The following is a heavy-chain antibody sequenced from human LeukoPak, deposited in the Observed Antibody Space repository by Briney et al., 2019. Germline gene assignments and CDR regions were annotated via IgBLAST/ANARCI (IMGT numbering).Heavy chain of an antibody. CDR1: GGSISRGGYY. J-gene: IGHJ6*02. CDR2: IYYSGST. D-gene: IGHD4-11*01. Sequence: KTSQTLSLTCTVSGGSISRGGYYWTWIRQHPGEGLEWIGHIYYSGSTYYNPSLKSRVTMSVDTSKNQFSLKLNSVTAADTAVYYCARDYSNYDYYYYYGMDVWAKGPRSPSP. V-gene: IGHV4-31*03. CDR3: ARDYSNYDYYYYYGMDV.